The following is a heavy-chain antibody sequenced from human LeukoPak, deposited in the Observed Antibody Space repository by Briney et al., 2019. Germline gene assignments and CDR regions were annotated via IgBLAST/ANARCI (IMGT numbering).Heavy chain of an antibody. CDR3: ARRGESASYGDYRFDY. CDR1: GFTFSNYA. V-gene: IGHV3-23*01. Sequence: TGGSLRLSCAASGFTFSNYAMSWVRQAPGRGLEWVSAISGSSGLTYYADSVKGRFTISRDNSKNTLFLQMNSPRAEDTAVYYCARRGESASYGDYRFDYWGQGTLVTVSP. J-gene: IGHJ4*02. CDR2: ISGSSGLT. D-gene: IGHD4-17*01.